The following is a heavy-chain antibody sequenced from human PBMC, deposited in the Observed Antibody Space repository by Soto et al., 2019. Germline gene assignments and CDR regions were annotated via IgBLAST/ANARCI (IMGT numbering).Heavy chain of an antibody. Sequence: SGPTLVNPTQTPTLTCTFSGFSLSTSGVGVGWIRQPPGKALEWLALIYWNDDKRYSPSLKSRLTITKDTSKNQVVLTMTNMDPVDTATYYCAHASGSYSRYYCGMHVWGQATSVTVSS. CDR3: AHASGSYSRYYCGMHV. V-gene: IGHV2-5*01. CDR2: IYWNDDK. J-gene: IGHJ6*02. CDR1: GFSLSTSGVG. D-gene: IGHD1-26*01.